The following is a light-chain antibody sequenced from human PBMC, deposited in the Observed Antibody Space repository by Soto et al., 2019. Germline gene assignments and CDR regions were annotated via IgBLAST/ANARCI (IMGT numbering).Light chain of an antibody. CDR3: QQYDSLPRT. Sequence: DIQMTQSPSSLSASVGDRFTITCRASQSISSYLNWYQQKPGKAPKLLIYAASSLQSGVPSRFSGSGSGTDFTFTISSLQPEDIATYYCQQYDSLPRTFGQGTKVDIK. J-gene: IGKJ1*01. CDR2: AAS. CDR1: QSISSY. V-gene: IGKV1-33*01.